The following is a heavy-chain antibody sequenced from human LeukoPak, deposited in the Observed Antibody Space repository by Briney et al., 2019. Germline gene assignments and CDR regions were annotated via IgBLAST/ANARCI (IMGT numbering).Heavy chain of an antibody. V-gene: IGHV4-39*01. J-gene: IGHJ6*03. Sequence: SETLSLTCTVSGGSISSSSYYWGWIRQPPGKGLEWIGSIYYTGSTYYHPSLKSRVTISVDTSKNQFSLKLSSVTAADTAVYYCARVYGSGSYYNGYYYYYMDVWGKGTTVSISS. CDR2: IYYTGST. D-gene: IGHD3-10*01. CDR3: ARVYGSGSYYNGYYYYYMDV. CDR1: GGSISSSSYY.